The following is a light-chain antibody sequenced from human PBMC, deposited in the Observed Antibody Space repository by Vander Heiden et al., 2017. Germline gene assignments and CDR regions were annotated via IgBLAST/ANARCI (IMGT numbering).Light chain of an antibody. J-gene: IGLJ2*01. V-gene: IGLV1-47*01. CDR3: AVWDDVLSGAV. Sequence: QSVLTQPPSASGTPGQRVTLSCSGSSSNIGLNSGYWYQQLPGMAPKLLIYGSDQRPSGVPDRLSGSKSGTSASLAISGLRSDDEGDYYCAVWDDVLSGAVFGGGTKLTVL. CDR1: SSNIGLNS. CDR2: GSD.